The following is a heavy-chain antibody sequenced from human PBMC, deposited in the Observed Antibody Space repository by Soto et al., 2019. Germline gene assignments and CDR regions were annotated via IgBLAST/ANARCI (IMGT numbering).Heavy chain of an antibody. Sequence: GESLKISCAASGFTFSSYWMSWVRQAPGKGLEWVANIKQDGSEKYYVDSVKGRFTISRDNAKNSLYLQMNSLRAEDTAVYYCARVRYSYGNREFDYWGQGTLVTVSS. CDR1: GFTFSSYW. CDR2: IKQDGSEK. D-gene: IGHD5-18*01. V-gene: IGHV3-7*01. CDR3: ARVRYSYGNREFDY. J-gene: IGHJ4*02.